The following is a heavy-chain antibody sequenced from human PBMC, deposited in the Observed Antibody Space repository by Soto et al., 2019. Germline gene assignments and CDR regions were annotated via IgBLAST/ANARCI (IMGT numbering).Heavy chain of an antibody. CDR3: ARAVVVPAAMPIAAAAGNFDY. J-gene: IGHJ4*02. V-gene: IGHV4-31*03. CDR1: GGSISSGGYY. D-gene: IGHD2-2*01. CDR2: IYYSGST. Sequence: QVQLQESGPGLVKPSQTLSLTCTVSGGSISSGGYYWSWIRQHPGKGLEWIGYIYYSGSTYYNPSLKSRVTISVDTSKNQFSLKLSSVTAADTAVYYCARAVVVPAAMPIAAAAGNFDYWGQGTLVTVSS.